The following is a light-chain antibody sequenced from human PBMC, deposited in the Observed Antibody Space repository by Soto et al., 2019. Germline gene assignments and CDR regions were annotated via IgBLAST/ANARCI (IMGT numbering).Light chain of an antibody. CDR2: DVS. CDR3: QQYNNWPFS. CDR1: PSVTNF. V-gene: IGKV3-15*01. J-gene: IGKJ5*01. Sequence: IVLTQSPATLSLSPGERATLSFRASPSVTNFLAWYQQKSGQSPRLLIYDVSIRATGVPGRFSGTGSETDFTLTISGLQSEDSAVYFCQQYNNWPFSFGQGTRLEI.